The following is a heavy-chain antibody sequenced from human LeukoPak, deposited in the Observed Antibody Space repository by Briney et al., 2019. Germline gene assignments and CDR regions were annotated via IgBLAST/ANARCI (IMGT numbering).Heavy chain of an antibody. V-gene: IGHV1-8*01. D-gene: IGHD3-22*01. Sequence: ASVKVSCKASGYTFTSYDINWVRQATGQGLEWMGWMNPNSAHTGYAQKFQGRVTMTRNTSINTAYMELSSLRSEDTAVYYCARSPYYYDSSGPRYYYYGIDVWGKGTTVTVSS. CDR2: MNPNSAHT. CDR3: ARSPYYYDSSGPRYYYYGIDV. J-gene: IGHJ6*04. CDR1: GYTFTSYD.